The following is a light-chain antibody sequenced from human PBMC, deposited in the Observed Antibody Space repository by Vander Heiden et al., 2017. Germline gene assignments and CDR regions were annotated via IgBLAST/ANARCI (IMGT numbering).Light chain of an antibody. CDR2: AAS. V-gene: IGKV1-9*01. Sequence: DIYLTPSPSFLSASVGDRVTNTCRASQGISSYLAWYQQKPGKAAKLLIYAASTLQSGVPSRFSGSGSGTEFTLTISSLQPEDFATYYCQQLNSYPPLTFGGGTKVEIK. CDR1: QGISSY. CDR3: QQLNSYPPLT. J-gene: IGKJ4*01.